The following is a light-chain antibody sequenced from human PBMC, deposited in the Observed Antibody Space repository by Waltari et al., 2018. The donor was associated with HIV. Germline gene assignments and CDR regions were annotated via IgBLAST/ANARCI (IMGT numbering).Light chain of an antibody. CDR1: QAIGSS. V-gene: IGKV1-NL1*01. Sequence: DIQMTQSPSSLSASVGDRVTITCRASQAIGSSLAWHQQQPGKAPRLLVFAASSWESGVPSRFSGAGSGTDYTLTISSLQPEDFATYYCQQYYNNPWTFGQGTKVDIK. CDR2: AAS. CDR3: QQYYNNPWT. J-gene: IGKJ1*01.